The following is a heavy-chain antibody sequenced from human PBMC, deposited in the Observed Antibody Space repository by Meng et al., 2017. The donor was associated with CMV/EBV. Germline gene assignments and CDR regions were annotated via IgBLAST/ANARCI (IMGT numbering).Heavy chain of an antibody. CDR2: IYYIATT. D-gene: IGHD2-8*02. CDR1: GGSVTTNNYY. J-gene: IGHJ6*02. Sequence: SETLSLTCSVYGGSVTTNNYYWSWIRQSPGKGLEWIGYIYYIATTSYNPSLKSRVTISVDTSKTQFSLTLSSVTAADTAVYYCARGLLGRMSYGMDVWGQGTTVTVSS. V-gene: IGHV4-61*01. CDR3: ARGLLGRMSYGMDV.